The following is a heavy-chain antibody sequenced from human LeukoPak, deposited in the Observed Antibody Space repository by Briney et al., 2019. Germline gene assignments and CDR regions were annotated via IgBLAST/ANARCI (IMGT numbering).Heavy chain of an antibody. CDR3: ARAARLRITLVRLIHAAFDM. Sequence: SETLSLTCAVSGGSISSNSYYWGWIRQPPGKGLEWIGSLYYAGNTFLNPTLDSRVTITVDKSKNQFSLKLRSATAADTAVYYCARAARLRITLVRLIHAAFDMWGQGTMVTVSS. V-gene: IGHV4-39*02. CDR2: LYYAGNT. J-gene: IGHJ3*02. CDR1: GGSISSNSYY. D-gene: IGHD3-10*01.